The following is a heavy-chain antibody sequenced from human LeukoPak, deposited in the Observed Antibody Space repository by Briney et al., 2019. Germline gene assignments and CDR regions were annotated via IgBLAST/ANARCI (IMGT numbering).Heavy chain of an antibody. Sequence: GGSLRLSCAASRFIFSNSWMSWVRQAPGKGLEWVANIKEDGSETRYVASVKGRFTISRDNAKSSLYLQMNSLRAEDTAVYYCARGCWVFDSWGQGTLVTVSS. CDR2: IKEDGSET. CDR3: ARGCWVFDS. V-gene: IGHV3-7*01. J-gene: IGHJ4*02. D-gene: IGHD2-15*01. CDR1: RFIFSNSW.